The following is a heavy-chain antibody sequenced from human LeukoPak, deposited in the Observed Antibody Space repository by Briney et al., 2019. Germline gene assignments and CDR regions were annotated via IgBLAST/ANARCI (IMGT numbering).Heavy chain of an antibody. V-gene: IGHV3-74*01. J-gene: IGHJ6*03. D-gene: IGHD3-16*02. CDR1: GFTFNSYW. Sequence: GGSLRLSCAASGFTFNSYWIHWVRQAPGKGLVWVSRINTDGSRTNYADSVKGRFAISRDDAKNTVHLQMYSLGAEDSAVYYCVRGASLAYYMDVWAKGPRSSSP. CDR2: INTDGSRT. CDR3: VRGASLAYYMDV.